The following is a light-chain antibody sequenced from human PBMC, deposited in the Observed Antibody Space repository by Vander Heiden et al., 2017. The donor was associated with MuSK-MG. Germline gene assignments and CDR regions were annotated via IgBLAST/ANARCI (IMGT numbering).Light chain of an antibody. Sequence: DNQMTQSPSTLSASVGDRVTITCRASQSISSWLAWYQQKPGKAPKLLIYDASSLESGVPSRFSGSGSGTEFTLTISSLQPDDFATYYCQQDNSYYTFGQGTKLEIK. CDR3: QQDNSYYT. J-gene: IGKJ2*01. CDR1: QSISSW. V-gene: IGKV1-5*01. CDR2: DAS.